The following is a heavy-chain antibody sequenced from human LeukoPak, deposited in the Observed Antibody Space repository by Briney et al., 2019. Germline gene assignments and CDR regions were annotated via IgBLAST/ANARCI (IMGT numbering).Heavy chain of an antibody. D-gene: IGHD3-16*01. Sequence: SETLSLTCTVSGGSISSSSYYRGWIRQPPGKGLEWIGYIHNSGTSTYNLSLKSRVTISADTSKNQFSLKLNSMTTADTAVYYCTRGAGWLIDYWGQGILVTVSS. V-gene: IGHV4-61*05. J-gene: IGHJ4*02. CDR2: IHNSGTS. CDR3: TRGAGWLIDY. CDR1: GGSISSSSYY.